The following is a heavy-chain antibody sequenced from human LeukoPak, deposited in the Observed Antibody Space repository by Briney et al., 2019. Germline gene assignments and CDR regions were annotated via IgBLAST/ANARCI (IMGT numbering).Heavy chain of an antibody. D-gene: IGHD3-22*01. CDR3: AKRGVVIRVILVGFHKEAYYFDS. Sequence: GGSLRLSCAVSGVSLSNYGMSWVRQAPGKGLEWVAGISGSGGSTNYADSVKGRFTISRDNPKNTLYLQMNRLRAEDTAVYFCAKRGVVIRVILVGFHKEAYYFDSWGQGALVTVSS. J-gene: IGHJ4*02. CDR2: ISGSGGST. CDR1: GVSLSNYG. V-gene: IGHV3-23*01.